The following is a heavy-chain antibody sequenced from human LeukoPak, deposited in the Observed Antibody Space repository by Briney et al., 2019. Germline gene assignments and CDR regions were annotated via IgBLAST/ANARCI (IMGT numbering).Heavy chain of an antibody. CDR3: ARSYCSGGSCYSDY. CDR1: GGSISSGGYY. CDR2: IYYSGST. J-gene: IGHJ4*02. V-gene: IGHV4-61*08. Sequence: PSETLSLTCTVSGGSISSGGYYWSWIRQHPGKGLEWIGYIYYSGSTNYNPSLKSRVTISVDTSKNQFSLKLSSVTAADTAVYYCARSYCSGGSCYSDYWGQGTLVTVSS. D-gene: IGHD2-15*01.